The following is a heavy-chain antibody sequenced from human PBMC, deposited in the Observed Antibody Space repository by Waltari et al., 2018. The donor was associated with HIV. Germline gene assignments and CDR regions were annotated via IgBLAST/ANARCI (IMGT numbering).Heavy chain of an antibody. D-gene: IGHD6-19*01. CDR2: IDPSDSYT. Sequence: EVQLVQSGAEVKKPGESLRISRKGSGYSFTSYWISWVRQLPGQGLEWMGRIDPSDSYTNYSPSFQGHVTISADKSISTAYLQWSSLKASDTAMYYCARPALQIAVADGGGYNWFDPWGQGTLVTVSS. CDR1: GYSFTSYW. V-gene: IGHV5-10-1*01. J-gene: IGHJ5*02. CDR3: ARPALQIAVADGGGYNWFDP.